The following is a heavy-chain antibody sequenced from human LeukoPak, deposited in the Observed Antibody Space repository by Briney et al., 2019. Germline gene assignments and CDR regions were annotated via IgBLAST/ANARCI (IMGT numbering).Heavy chain of an antibody. J-gene: IGHJ4*02. CDR1: GFTFMNYA. Sequence: GGSLRLSCAASGFTFMNYAVTWVRQAPGKGLEWVSVINDSGGSTYYADSVKGRFTISRDNSKNTLYLQMNSLRSDDTAVYYCAKGSTSSGSLVDYWGQGTLVAVSS. D-gene: IGHD1-26*01. V-gene: IGHV3-23*01. CDR2: INDSGGST. CDR3: AKGSTSSGSLVDY.